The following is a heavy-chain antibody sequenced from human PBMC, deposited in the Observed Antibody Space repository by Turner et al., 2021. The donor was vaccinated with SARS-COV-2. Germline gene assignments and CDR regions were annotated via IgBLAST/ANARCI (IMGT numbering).Heavy chain of an antibody. CDR3: ATGYAYCGGDCSIDY. D-gene: IGHD2-21*02. V-gene: IGHV1-24*01. CDR2: FDPEDAET. J-gene: IGHJ4*02. Sequence: QVQLVQSGAEVKKHGASVKVSCKVSGYTLTELSMHWVRQAPGKGLEWMGGFDPEDAETIYAQKFQSRVTMTEDTSADTAYMELSSLRSEDTAVYYCATGYAYCGGDCSIDYWVQGTLVTVSS. CDR1: GYTLTELS.